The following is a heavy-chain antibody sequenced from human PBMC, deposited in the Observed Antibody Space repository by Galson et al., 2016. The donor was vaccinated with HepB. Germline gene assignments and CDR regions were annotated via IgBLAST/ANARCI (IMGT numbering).Heavy chain of an antibody. Sequence: SVKVSCKVSGYTLSELSIHWVRQAPGKGLEWMGGFDPEDGETIYAQKFQGRVTMTEDTSTDTAYMELSSLRYEDTAMFYCAAGPFFYNGMHVWGQGTTVTVSS. D-gene: IGHD2/OR15-2a*01. CDR1: GYTLSELS. J-gene: IGHJ6*02. CDR2: FDPEDGET. CDR3: AAGPFFYNGMHV. V-gene: IGHV1-24*01.